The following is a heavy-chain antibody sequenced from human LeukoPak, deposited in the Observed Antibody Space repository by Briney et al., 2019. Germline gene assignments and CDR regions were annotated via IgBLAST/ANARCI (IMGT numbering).Heavy chain of an antibody. D-gene: IGHD6-6*01. CDR3: ARGGSRQSSSSDFDY. CDR1: GGSFSSYY. V-gene: IGHV4-59*01. J-gene: IGHJ4*02. CDR2: VYYSGST. Sequence: PSETLSLTCTVSGGSFSSYYWSWIRQPPGKGLEWIGYVYYSGSTNYNPSLKSRVTISVDTSKKQFSLKLSSVTAADTAVYYRARGGSRQSSSSDFDYWGQGTLVTVSS.